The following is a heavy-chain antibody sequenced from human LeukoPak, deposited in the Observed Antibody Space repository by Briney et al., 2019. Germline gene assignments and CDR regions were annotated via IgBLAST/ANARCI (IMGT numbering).Heavy chain of an antibody. J-gene: IGHJ4*02. CDR3: ARGHWEDCSSTSCYIRFDY. D-gene: IGHD2-2*02. V-gene: IGHV1-2*02. Sequence: GASVKVSCKASGYTFTGYYMHWVRQAPGQGLEWMGWINPNSGGTNYAQKFQGRVTMTRDTSISTAYTELSRLRSDDTAVYYCARGHWEDCSSTSCYIRFDYWGQGTLVTVSS. CDR2: INPNSGGT. CDR1: GYTFTGYY.